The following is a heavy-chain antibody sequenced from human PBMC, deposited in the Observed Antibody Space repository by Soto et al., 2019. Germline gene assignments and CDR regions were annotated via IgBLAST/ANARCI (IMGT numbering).Heavy chain of an antibody. CDR3: AADLPNEKYPIDS. J-gene: IGHJ4*02. V-gene: IGHV3-15*07. CDR2: IKSKVDGGTA. D-gene: IGHD2-2*01. Sequence: PGGSLRLSCAASGFTFTGAWMNWVRQAPGKVLEWVGRIKSKVDGGTADYATPVKGRFTISRDDSTYTLFLQMKSLQTEDTAVYYCAADLPNEKYPIDSWGQGT. CDR1: GFTFTGAW.